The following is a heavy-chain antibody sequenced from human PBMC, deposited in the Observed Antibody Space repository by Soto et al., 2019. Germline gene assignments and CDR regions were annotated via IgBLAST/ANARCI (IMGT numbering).Heavy chain of an antibody. V-gene: IGHV1-8*01. CDR3: ARGLDGLRYFDWLFEGGYYFDS. CDR1: GYTFTSYD. Sequence: QVQLVQSGAEVKKPEASVKVSCKASGYTFTSYDINWVRQATGQGLEWMGWMNPNSGNTGYAQKFQGRVTMTRNTSISTAYMELSSLRSEDTAVYYCARGLDGLRYFDWLFEGGYYFDSWGQGTLVTVSS. D-gene: IGHD3-9*01. J-gene: IGHJ4*02. CDR2: MNPNSGNT.